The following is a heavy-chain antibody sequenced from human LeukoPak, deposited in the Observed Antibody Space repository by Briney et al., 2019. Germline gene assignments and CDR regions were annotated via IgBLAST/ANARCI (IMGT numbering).Heavy chain of an antibody. CDR1: GYTFTSYD. V-gene: IGHV1-8*01. D-gene: IGHD2-2*01. CDR2: MNPNSGNT. J-gene: IGHJ6*03. Sequence: ASVKVSCKASGYTFTSYDINWMRQATGQGLEWMGWMNPNSGNTGYAQKFQGRVTMTRNTSISTAYMELSSLRSEDTAVYYCARGRRRTSTPNYYYYMDVWGKGTTVTVSS. CDR3: ARGRRRTSTPNYYYYMDV.